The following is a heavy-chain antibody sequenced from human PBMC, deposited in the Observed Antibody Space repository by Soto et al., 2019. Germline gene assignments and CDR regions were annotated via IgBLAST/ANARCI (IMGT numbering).Heavy chain of an antibody. Sequence: QVQLQESGPGLVKPSGTLSLTCAVSGGSISSSNWWSWVRQPPGKGLEWIGEIYHSGSTNYNPSLKGCATISVCRARITLSLRLSSVTPADTAVYYCAREAIVGRKAPGAGPNNWFDPWGQGTLVTVSS. CDR1: GGSISSSNW. V-gene: IGHV4-4*02. CDR3: AREAIVGRKAPGAGPNNWFDP. CDR2: IYHSGST. D-gene: IGHD3-22*01. J-gene: IGHJ5*02.